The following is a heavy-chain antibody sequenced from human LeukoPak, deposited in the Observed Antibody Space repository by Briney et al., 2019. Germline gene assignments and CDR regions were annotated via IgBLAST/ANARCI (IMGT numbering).Heavy chain of an antibody. D-gene: IGHD6-13*01. V-gene: IGHV1-46*01. CDR3: ARVSKQQLVLDYYYYMDV. CDR2: INPSGGST. Sequence: ASVKVSCKASGYTFTSYYMHWVRQAPGQGLEWMGIINPSGGSTSYAQKFQGRVTMTRDMSTSTVYMELSSLRSDDTAVYYCARVSKQQLVLDYYYYMDVWGKGTTVTVSS. CDR1: GYTFTSYY. J-gene: IGHJ6*03.